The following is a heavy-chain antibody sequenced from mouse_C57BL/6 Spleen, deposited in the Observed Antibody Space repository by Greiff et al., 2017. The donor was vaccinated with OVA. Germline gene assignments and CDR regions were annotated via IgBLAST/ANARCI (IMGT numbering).Heavy chain of an antibody. CDR1: GYAFSSSW. J-gene: IGHJ4*01. Sequence: QVQLQQSGPELVKPGASVKISCKASGYAFSSSWMNWVKQRPGKGLEWIGRIYPGDGDTNYNGKFKGKATLTADKSSSTAYMQLSSLTSEDSSVYIWARDDLYAMDYWGQGTSVTVSS. CDR2: IYPGDGDT. V-gene: IGHV1-82*01. CDR3: ARDDLYAMDY.